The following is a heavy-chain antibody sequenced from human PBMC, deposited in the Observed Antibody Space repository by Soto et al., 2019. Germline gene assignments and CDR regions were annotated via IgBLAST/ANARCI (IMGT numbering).Heavy chain of an antibody. V-gene: IGHV1-69*08. CDR3: AGDPDSHYNDSHASSYP. D-gene: IGHD4-4*01. Sequence: QVQLVQSGAEVKKPGSSVKVSCKASGGTFSTYTITWVRQAPGQGLEWMGRIIPIIGIINYAQKFPGRVTIRADKFTGKAYMELTGLRSDDTAVYYCAGDPDSHYNDSHASSYPWGQGTLVTVSS. J-gene: IGHJ5*02. CDR1: GGTFSTYT. CDR2: IIPIIGII.